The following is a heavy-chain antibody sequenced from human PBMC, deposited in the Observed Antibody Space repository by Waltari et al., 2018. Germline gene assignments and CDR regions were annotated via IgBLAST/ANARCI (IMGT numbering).Heavy chain of an antibody. Sequence: QLQLQESGPGLVKPSGTLSLTCTVSGGPISSSSYYWGWIRQPPGKGLEWIGSIYYSGSTYYNPSLKSRVTISVDTSKNQFSLKLSSVTAADTAVYYCASGQRDPSLYYYYYYMDVWGKGTTVTISS. J-gene: IGHJ6*03. CDR2: IYYSGST. CDR1: GGPISSSSYY. V-gene: IGHV4-39*07. CDR3: ASGQRDPSLYYYYYYMDV.